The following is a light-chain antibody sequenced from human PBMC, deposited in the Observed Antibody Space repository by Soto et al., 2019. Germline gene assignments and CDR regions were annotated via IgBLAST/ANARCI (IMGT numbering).Light chain of an antibody. CDR2: LGS. CDR1: QSLLHSNGYNY. Sequence: DLVMTQSPLSLPVTPGEPASISCRSSQSLLHSNGYNYLDWYLQKPGQSPQLLIYLGSNRASGVPDRFSGSGSDTDFTLKISRVEAEDVRVYYCMQALQTPPFTFGPGTKVDIK. J-gene: IGKJ3*01. V-gene: IGKV2-28*01. CDR3: MQALQTPPFT.